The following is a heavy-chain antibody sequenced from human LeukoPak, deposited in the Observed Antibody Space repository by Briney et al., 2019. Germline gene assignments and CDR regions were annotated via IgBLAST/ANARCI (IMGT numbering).Heavy chain of an antibody. CDR3: ARVEKKPYGGYVNFDY. CDR2: MNPNSGNT. D-gene: IGHD5-12*01. V-gene: IGHV1-8*01. J-gene: IGHJ4*02. Sequence: ASVKVSCKASGYTFTSYDINWVRQATGQGLEWMGWMNPNSGNTGYAQKFQGRVTMTRNTSISTAYMELSSLRSEDTAVYYCARVEKKPYGGYVNFDYWGQGTLVTVSS. CDR1: GYTFTSYD.